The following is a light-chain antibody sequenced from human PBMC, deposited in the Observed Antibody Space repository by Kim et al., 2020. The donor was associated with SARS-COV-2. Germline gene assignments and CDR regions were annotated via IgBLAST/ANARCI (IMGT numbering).Light chain of an antibody. V-gene: IGLV2-23*02. CDR3: CSYAGSSTFVI. Sequence: QSTAITCTGTSSDVGTYNLVAWYQQHPGKAPKVMIYGVTKRPSGVSDRFSGSKSGNTASLTISGLQAEDEADYFCCSYAGSSTFVIFGGGTQLTVL. CDR1: SSDVGTYNL. CDR2: GVT. J-gene: IGLJ2*01.